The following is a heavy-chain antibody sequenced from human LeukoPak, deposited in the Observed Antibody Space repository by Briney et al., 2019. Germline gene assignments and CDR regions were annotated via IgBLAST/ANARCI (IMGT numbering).Heavy chain of an antibody. CDR3: ARGRSSGIAAAGPDY. D-gene: IGHD6-13*01. J-gene: IGHJ4*02. CDR1: EFTFSSYS. V-gene: IGHV4-34*01. Sequence: GALRLSCAASEFTFSSYSMNWVRQALGKGLEWIGEINHSGSTNYNPSLKSRVTISVDTSKNQFSLKLSSVTAADTAVYYCARGRSSGIAAAGPDYWGQGTLVTVSS. CDR2: INHSGST.